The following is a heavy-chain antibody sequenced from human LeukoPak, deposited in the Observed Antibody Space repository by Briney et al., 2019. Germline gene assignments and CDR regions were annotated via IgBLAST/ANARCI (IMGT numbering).Heavy chain of an antibody. V-gene: IGHV3-30*05. J-gene: IGHJ4*02. CDR3: ARDQMISAAGLDY. D-gene: IGHD6-13*01. CDR2: ISYDGSNK. CDR1: GFTFSSYG. Sequence: GGSLRLSCAASGFTFSSYGMHWVRQAPGKGLEWVAVISYDGSNKYFADSVKGRFTISRDNSKNTLYLQMNSLRAEGTAVYYCARDQMISAAGLDYWGQGTLVTVSS.